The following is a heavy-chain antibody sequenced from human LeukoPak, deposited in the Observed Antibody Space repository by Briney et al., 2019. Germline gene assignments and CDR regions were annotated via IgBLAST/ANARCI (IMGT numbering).Heavy chain of an antibody. V-gene: IGHV1-69*05. CDR2: IIPIFGTA. Sequence: ATVNVSCKASGGTFSSYAISWVRQAPGQGLDWMGRIIPIFGTANYAQKFQGRVTITTDESTSTAYMELSSLRSEDTAVYYCANEPSIAAAGSDYWGQGTLVTVSS. D-gene: IGHD6-13*01. CDR1: GGTFSSYA. J-gene: IGHJ4*02. CDR3: ANEPSIAAAGSDY.